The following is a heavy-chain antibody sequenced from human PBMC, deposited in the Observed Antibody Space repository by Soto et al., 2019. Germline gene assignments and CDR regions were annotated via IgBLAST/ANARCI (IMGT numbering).Heavy chain of an antibody. CDR1: GGTFSSYA. CDR3: ARGSVAPPQQQLDNYYYYGMDV. CDR2: IIPIFGTA. D-gene: IGHD6-13*01. Sequence: QVQLVQSGAEVKKPGSSVKVSCKASGGTFSSYAISWVRQAPGQGLEWMGGIIPIFGTANYVQKFQGRVTITADESTSTAYMELSSLRSEDTAVYYCARGSVAPPQQQLDNYYYYGMDVWGQGTTVTVSS. V-gene: IGHV1-69*01. J-gene: IGHJ6*02.